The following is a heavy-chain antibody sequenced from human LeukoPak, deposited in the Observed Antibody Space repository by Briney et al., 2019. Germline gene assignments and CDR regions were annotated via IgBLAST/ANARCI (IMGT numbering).Heavy chain of an antibody. J-gene: IGHJ4*02. Sequence: PGGSLRLSCAASGFTVSSNYMSWVRQAPGKGLEWVSAISGSGGSTYYADSVKGRFTISRDNSKNTLYLQMNSLRAEDTAVYYCAKDRDGYKFDRFWYWGQGTLVTVSS. CDR2: ISGSGGST. D-gene: IGHD5-24*01. CDR1: GFTVSSNY. CDR3: AKDRDGYKFDRFWY. V-gene: IGHV3-23*01.